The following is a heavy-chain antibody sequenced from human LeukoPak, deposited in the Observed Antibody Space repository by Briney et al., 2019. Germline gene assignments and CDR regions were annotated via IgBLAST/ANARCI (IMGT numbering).Heavy chain of an antibody. CDR3: ARLTKNWGPIGYYYGMDV. V-gene: IGHV4-61*08. J-gene: IGHJ6*02. CDR2: IYYSGST. Sequence: TPSQTLSLTCTVSGGSISSGGYYWSWIRQPPGKGLEWIGYIYYSGSTNYNPSLKSRVTISVDTSKNQFSLKLSSVTAADTAVYYCARLTKNWGPIGYYYGMDVWGQGTTVTVSS. D-gene: IGHD7-27*01. CDR1: GGSISSGGYY.